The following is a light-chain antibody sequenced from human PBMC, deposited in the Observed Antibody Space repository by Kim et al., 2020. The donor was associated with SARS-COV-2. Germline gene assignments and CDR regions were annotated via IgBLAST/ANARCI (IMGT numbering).Light chain of an antibody. CDR1: SGNIASSY. J-gene: IGLJ3*02. CDR2: GDN. V-gene: IGLV6-57*01. Sequence: GKTVTNSCTSSSGNIASSYVQWYQQRPGSSPTTLIYGDNQRTPGVPERFSGSVDSSSNSASLTISGLKTEDEADYFCQSYDDFNRVFGGGTQLTVL. CDR3: QSYDDFNRV.